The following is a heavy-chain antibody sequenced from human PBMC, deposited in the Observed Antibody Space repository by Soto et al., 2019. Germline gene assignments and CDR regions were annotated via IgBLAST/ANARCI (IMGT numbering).Heavy chain of an antibody. D-gene: IGHD5-12*01. CDR3: ATGTITYYYYGMDV. J-gene: IGHJ6*02. Sequence: SVKVSCKVSGYTLTELSMHWVRQAPGKGLEWMGGFDPEDGETIYAQKFQGRVTMTEDTSTDTAYMELSSLRSEDTAVYYCATGTITYYYYGMDVWGQGTTVTVSS. CDR2: FDPEDGET. V-gene: IGHV1-24*01. CDR1: GYTLTELS.